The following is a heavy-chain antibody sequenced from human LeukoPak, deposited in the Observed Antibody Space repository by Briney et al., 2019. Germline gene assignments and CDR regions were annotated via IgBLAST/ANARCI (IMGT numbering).Heavy chain of an antibody. CDR2: IFYTGST. D-gene: IGHD1-14*01. Sequence: SETLSLTRTVSGGSISSSNYYWAWIRQPPGKGLEWIANIFYTGSTYYNASLKSRVTISVDTPKNQFSLRLSSVTATDTSVYYCARLNKPGWFDPWGQGTLVTVSS. CDR3: ARLNKPGWFDP. V-gene: IGHV4-39*01. CDR1: GGSISSSNYY. J-gene: IGHJ5*02.